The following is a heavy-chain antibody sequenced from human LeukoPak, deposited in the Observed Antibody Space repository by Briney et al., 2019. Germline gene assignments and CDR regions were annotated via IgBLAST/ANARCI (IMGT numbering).Heavy chain of an antibody. J-gene: IGHJ4*02. D-gene: IGHD6-19*01. V-gene: IGHV3-7*05. CDR3: ARDWDGSGCPIDY. CDR2: IKTDGSEK. CDR1: GFTFSRYW. Sequence: PGGSLRLSCAASGFTFSRYWMSWVRQAPGKGLEWVANIKTDGSEKYYVDSLKGRFIISRDNAKNSLYLQMNSLRAEDTAVYYCARDWDGSGCPIDYWGQGTLVTVSS.